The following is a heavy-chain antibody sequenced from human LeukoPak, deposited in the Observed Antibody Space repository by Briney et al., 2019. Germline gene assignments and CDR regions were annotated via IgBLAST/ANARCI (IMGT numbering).Heavy chain of an antibody. J-gene: IGHJ4*02. CDR2: IYPSGST. CDR1: GGSINTYF. CDR3: ARDRYGGIIDS. D-gene: IGHD1-1*01. V-gene: IGHV4-4*07. Sequence: SETLSLTCTVSGGSINTYFWTWIRQPAGKGLQWIGRIYPSGSTNYSPSLKSRLTMSVDTSNNQFSLKLSSVTAADTAVYYCARDRYGGIIDSWGQGTLVSVSS.